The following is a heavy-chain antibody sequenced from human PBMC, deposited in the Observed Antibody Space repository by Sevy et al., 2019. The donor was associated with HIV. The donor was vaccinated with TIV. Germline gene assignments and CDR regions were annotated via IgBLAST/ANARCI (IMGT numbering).Heavy chain of an antibody. D-gene: IGHD3-10*01. CDR3: GKFFYGSGNYNDGFEI. V-gene: IGHV3-33*06. CDR1: GFTFSSYG. J-gene: IGHJ3*02. CDR2: IWYDGSNK. Sequence: GGSLRLSCAASGFTFSSYGMHWVRQAPGKGLEWVAVIWYDGSNKYYADSVKGRFTISRDNSKNTLYLQMNSLRAEDTAVYYCGKFFYGSGNYNDGFEIWGQGTMVTVSS.